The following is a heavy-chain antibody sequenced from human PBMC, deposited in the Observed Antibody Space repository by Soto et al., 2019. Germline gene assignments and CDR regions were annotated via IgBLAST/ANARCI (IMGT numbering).Heavy chain of an antibody. D-gene: IGHD4-17*01. CDR1: GDSVSRYH. J-gene: IGHJ5*02. Sequence: QVRLQESGPGLVKPSETLSLTCSVSGDSVSRYHWNWVRQSPGQGLEWIGFVSTTAVTVYNPSLGILVDVSLDTSKNQFSLTLTPVPAADTAVYSCARRIAMAAVTLGGDNWLDPWGQGTLVVVSS. CDR3: ARRIAMAAVTLGGDNWLDP. CDR2: VSTTAVT. V-gene: IGHV4-4*08.